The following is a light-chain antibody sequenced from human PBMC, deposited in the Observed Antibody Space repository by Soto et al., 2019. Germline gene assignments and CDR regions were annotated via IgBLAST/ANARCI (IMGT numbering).Light chain of an antibody. CDR2: EVS. CDR3: SSYTRSTTLGV. Sequence: QSVLTQPASVSGSPGQSITISCTGTNSDVGGYDYVSWYQQHPGKAPKLMIYEVSHRPSGVSNRFSGSRSGNTASLTISGLQAEDEADYYCSSYTRSTTLGVFGGGTKLAVL. J-gene: IGLJ3*02. CDR1: NSDVGGYDY. V-gene: IGLV2-14*01.